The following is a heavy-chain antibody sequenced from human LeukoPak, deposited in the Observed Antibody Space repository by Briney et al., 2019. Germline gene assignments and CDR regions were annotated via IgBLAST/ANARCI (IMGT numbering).Heavy chain of an antibody. CDR1: GGSISSYY. V-gene: IGHV4-59*01. D-gene: IGHD3-10*01. J-gene: IGHJ5*02. CDR3: ARGPPGGQFDP. Sequence: KPSETLSLTCTVSGGSISSYYWSWIRQPPGKGLEWIGYIYYSGSTNYNPSLKSRVTMSVDTSKNQFSLRLSSVTAADTAVYYCARGPPGGQFDPWGQGTLVTVSS. CDR2: IYYSGST.